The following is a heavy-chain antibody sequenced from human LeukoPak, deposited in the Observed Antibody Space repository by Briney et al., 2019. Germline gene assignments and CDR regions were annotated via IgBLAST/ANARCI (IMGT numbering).Heavy chain of an antibody. D-gene: IGHD7-27*01. CDR2: ISYDGSNK. Sequence: PGRSLRLSCAASGFTFRSYAMHWVRQAPGKGLEWVAVISYDGSNKYYADSVKGRFTISRDNSKNTLYLQMNSLRAEDTAVYYCASRSPGDWGQGNLVTVSS. CDR3: ASRSPGD. V-gene: IGHV3-30-3*01. J-gene: IGHJ4*02. CDR1: GFTFRSYA.